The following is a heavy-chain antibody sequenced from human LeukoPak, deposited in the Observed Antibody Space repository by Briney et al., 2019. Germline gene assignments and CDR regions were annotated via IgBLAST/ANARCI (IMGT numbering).Heavy chain of an antibody. Sequence: SETLSLTCSVSGGSISGYYWSWLRQAPGKGLEWIGFLHHTASATYHPSLESRVTTSMDTSKNQFSLKLNSVTAADTAVYYCARASSGTYPNDYWGQGALVLVSS. CDR3: ARASSGTYPNDY. CDR1: GGSISGYY. J-gene: IGHJ4*02. CDR2: LHHTASA. V-gene: IGHV4-59*08. D-gene: IGHD1-26*01.